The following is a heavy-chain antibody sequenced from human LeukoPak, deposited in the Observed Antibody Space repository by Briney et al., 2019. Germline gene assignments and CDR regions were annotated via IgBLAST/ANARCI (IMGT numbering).Heavy chain of an antibody. J-gene: IGHJ5*02. CDR3: AIYRDGYYDSSGYLS. CDR1: GGSISSSNW. D-gene: IGHD3-22*01. Sequence: PSGTLSLTYAVSGGSISSSNWWSWVRQPPGKGLEWIGEIYHSGSTNYNPSLKSRVTISVDKSKNQFSLKLSSVTAADTAVYYCAIYRDGYYDSSGYLSWGQGTLVTVSS. CDR2: IYHSGST. V-gene: IGHV4-4*02.